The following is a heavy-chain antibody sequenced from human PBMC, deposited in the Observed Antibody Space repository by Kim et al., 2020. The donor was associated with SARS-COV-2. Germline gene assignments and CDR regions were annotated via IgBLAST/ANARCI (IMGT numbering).Heavy chain of an antibody. J-gene: IGHJ4*02. Sequence: GGSLRLSCAASGFTFSSYSMNWVRQAPGKGLEWVSSISSSSSYIYYADSVKGRFTISRDNAKNSLYLQMNSLRAEDTAVYYCARDPFDYYDSSGYYSPGPGDYWGQGTLVTVSS. CDR1: GFTFSSYS. V-gene: IGHV3-21*01. D-gene: IGHD3-22*01. CDR2: ISSSSSYI. CDR3: ARDPFDYYDSSGYYSPGPGDY.